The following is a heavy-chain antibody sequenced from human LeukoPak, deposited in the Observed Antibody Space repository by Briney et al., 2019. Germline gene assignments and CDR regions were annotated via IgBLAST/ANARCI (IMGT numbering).Heavy chain of an antibody. D-gene: IGHD1-1*01. Sequence: PSETLSLTCTVSGGSISSSSYYWGWIRQPPGKGLEWIGSIYYSGSTYYNPSLKSRVTISVDTYKNQFSLKLSSVTAADTAVYYCARDNLELGYWGQGTLVTVSS. J-gene: IGHJ4*02. CDR1: GGSISSSSYY. V-gene: IGHV4-39*07. CDR2: IYYSGST. CDR3: ARDNLELGY.